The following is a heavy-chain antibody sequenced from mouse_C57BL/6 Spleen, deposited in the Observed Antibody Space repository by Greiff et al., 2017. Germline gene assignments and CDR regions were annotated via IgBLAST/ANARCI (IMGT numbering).Heavy chain of an antibody. D-gene: IGHD2-5*01. Sequence: VQLKESGGGLVKPGGSLKLSCAASGFTFSSYTMSWVRQTPEKRLGWVATISGGGGNTYYPDSVKGRFTISRDNAKNTLYLQMSSLRSEDTALYYCARHKDLYYSNYGAMDYWGQGTSVTVSS. V-gene: IGHV5-9*01. CDR1: GFTFSSYT. CDR2: ISGGGGNT. CDR3: ARHKDLYYSNYGAMDY. J-gene: IGHJ4*01.